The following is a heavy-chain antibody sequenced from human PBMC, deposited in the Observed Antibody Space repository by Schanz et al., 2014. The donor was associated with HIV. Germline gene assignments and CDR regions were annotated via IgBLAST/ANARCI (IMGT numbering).Heavy chain of an antibody. J-gene: IGHJ2*01. V-gene: IGHV1-2*02. CDR1: GYIFIDYY. CDR3: AMGPDYYDSSAYYRVGLWYFDL. CDR2: IKPNSGDT. D-gene: IGHD3-22*01. Sequence: QVQLVQSGPEVRKPGASVKVSCKASGYIFIDYYIHWVRQAPGQGPEWMGYIKPNSGDTFYAQKFRGRVTMTRDTSMSTAYMELSRLRSDDTAVYYCAMGPDYYDSSAYYRVGLWYFDLWGRGTLVTVSS.